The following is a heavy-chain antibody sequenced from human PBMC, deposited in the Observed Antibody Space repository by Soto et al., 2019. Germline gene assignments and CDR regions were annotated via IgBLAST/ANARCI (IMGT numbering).Heavy chain of an antibody. CDR2: IIPIFGTA. Sequence: QVQLVQSGAEVKKPGSSVKVSCKSSGGTFSTYAISWVRQAPGQGLEWMGGIIPIFGTANHAQKFQGRVTITADESTTTAYMELISLRSEDTAVYYCARDEMVVATGSRTWHYYYGMDVWGQGTTVTVSS. D-gene: IGHD2-15*01. CDR1: GGTFSTYA. J-gene: IGHJ6*02. CDR3: ARDEMVVATGSRTWHYYYGMDV. V-gene: IGHV1-69*12.